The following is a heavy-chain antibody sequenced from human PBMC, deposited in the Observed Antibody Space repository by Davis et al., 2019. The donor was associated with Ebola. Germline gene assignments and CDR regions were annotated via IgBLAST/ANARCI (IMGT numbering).Heavy chain of an antibody. CDR2: IYHGGIT. CDR1: GDSVSSRNW. Sequence: TLSLTCAVSGDSVSSRNWWSWVRQSPGKGLEWIGEIYHGGITNYNPSLKSRVTISVDMSKNQFSLRLTSVTAADTAMYYCARDYYDSNGYLYYFDSWGQGTLVTVSS. CDR3: ARDYYDSNGYLYYFDS. D-gene: IGHD3-22*01. V-gene: IGHV4-4*02. J-gene: IGHJ4*02.